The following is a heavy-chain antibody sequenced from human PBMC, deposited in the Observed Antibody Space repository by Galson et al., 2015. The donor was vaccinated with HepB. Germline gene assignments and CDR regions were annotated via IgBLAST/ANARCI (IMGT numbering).Heavy chain of an antibody. V-gene: IGHV1-69*13. CDR3: ARTRTGAPPYSYYMDV. CDR1: GGTFSSYA. D-gene: IGHD1-26*01. CDR2: IIPIFGTA. J-gene: IGHJ6*03. Sequence: SVKVSCKASGGTFSSYAISWVRQAPGQGLEWMGGIIPIFGTANYAQKFQGRVTITADESTSTAYMELSSLRSEDTAVYYCARTRTGAPPYSYYMDVWGKGTTVTVSS.